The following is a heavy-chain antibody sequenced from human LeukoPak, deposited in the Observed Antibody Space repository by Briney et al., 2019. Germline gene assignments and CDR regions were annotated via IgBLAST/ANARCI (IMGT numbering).Heavy chain of an antibody. J-gene: IGHJ3*02. V-gene: IGHV3-30*03. CDR3: AREADALDI. CDR2: ISQDESNK. CDR1: GFTFRNYV. Sequence: GGSLRLSCAASGFTFRNYVMHWVRQAPGKGLEWVAGISQDESNKYYTDSVKGRFTISRDNSKNTLFLQMNSLSIEDTAAYYCAREADALDIWGQGAMVTVS.